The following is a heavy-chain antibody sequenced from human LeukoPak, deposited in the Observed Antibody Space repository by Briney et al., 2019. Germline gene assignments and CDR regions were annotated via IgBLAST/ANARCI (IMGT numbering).Heavy chain of an antibody. CDR3: ARAYGSGTKFTDRPTKNWFDP. CDR2: ISAYNGNT. V-gene: IGHV1-18*01. CDR1: GYTFTSYG. Sequence: ASVKVSCKASGYTFTSYGISWVRQAPGQGLEWMGWISAYNGNTNYAQKLQGRVTMTTDTPTSTAYMELRSLRSDDTAVYYCARAYGSGTKFTDRPTKNWFDPWGQGTLVTVSS. D-gene: IGHD3-10*01. J-gene: IGHJ5*02.